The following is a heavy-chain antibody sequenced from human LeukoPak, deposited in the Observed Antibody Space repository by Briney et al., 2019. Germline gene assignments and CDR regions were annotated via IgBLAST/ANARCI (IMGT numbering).Heavy chain of an antibody. CDR1: GYTLTELS. D-gene: IGHD2-2*01. CDR2: FDPEDAET. J-gene: IGHJ4*02. CDR3: ATDHPSSTSYYYFDY. V-gene: IGHV1-24*01. Sequence: GASVKVSRKVSGYTLTELSMHWVRQARGKGLEWMGGFDPEDAETIYAQKFQGRVTMTEDTSTDTAYMELSSLRSEDTAVYYCATDHPSSTSYYYFDYWGQGTLVTVSS.